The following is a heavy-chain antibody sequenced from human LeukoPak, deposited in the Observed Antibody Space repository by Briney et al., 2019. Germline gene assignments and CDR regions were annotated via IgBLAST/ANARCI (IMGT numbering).Heavy chain of an antibody. D-gene: IGHD3-10*01. Sequence: GGSLRLSCAASGFTFSSYAMSWVRQAPGKGLEWVSAISGSGGSTYYADSVKGRFTISRDNSKNTLCLQMNSLRAEDTAVYYCAKGSHPYYYGSGSLGFDYWGQGTLVTVSS. CDR3: AKGSHPYYYGSGSLGFDY. V-gene: IGHV3-23*01. CDR2: ISGSGGST. CDR1: GFTFSSYA. J-gene: IGHJ4*02.